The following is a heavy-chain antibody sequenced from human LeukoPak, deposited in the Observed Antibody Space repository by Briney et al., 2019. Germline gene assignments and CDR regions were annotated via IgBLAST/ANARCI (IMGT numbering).Heavy chain of an antibody. V-gene: IGHV3-7*03. D-gene: IGHD6-19*01. CDR2: IKQDGSEE. Sequence: PGGSLRLSCAASGLTFSSYWMNWVRQAPGKGLEWVTIIKQDGSEEHYVDSVKGRFTISRDSAKNSVYLQMKSLRAEDTAIYYCAGGTGWLIDYWGQGALVTVSS. J-gene: IGHJ4*02. CDR1: GLTFSSYW. CDR3: AGGTGWLIDY.